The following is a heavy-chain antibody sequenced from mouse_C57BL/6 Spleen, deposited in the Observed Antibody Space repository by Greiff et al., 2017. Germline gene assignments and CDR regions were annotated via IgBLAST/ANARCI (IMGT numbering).Heavy chain of an antibody. CDR2: INYDGSST. D-gene: IGHD1-1*01. V-gene: IGHV5-16*01. Sequence: EVKVVESEGGLVQPGSSMKLSCTASGFTFSDYYMAWVRQVPEKGLEWVANINYDGSSTYYLDSLKSRFIISRDNAKNILYLQMSSLKSEDTATYYCARGDYYGSSSFDYWGQGTTLTVSS. J-gene: IGHJ2*01. CDR3: ARGDYYGSSSFDY. CDR1: GFTFSDYY.